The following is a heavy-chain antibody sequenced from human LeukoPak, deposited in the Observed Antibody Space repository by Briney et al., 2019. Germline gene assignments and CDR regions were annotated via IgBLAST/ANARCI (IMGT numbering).Heavy chain of an antibody. CDR1: GFTFSSYA. CDR2: ITGSGGTT. J-gene: IGHJ4*02. D-gene: IGHD6-19*01. V-gene: IGHV3-23*01. Sequence: GGSLRLYCAASGFTFSSYAMSWVRQAPGKGLEWVSAITGSGGTTYYADSVKGRFTVSRDNSKNTLYLQMNSLRAEDTAVYYCAKDLAVTGWVNDYWGQGTLVTVSS. CDR3: AKDLAVTGWVNDY.